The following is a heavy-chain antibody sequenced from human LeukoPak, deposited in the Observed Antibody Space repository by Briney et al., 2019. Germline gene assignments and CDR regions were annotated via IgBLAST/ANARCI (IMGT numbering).Heavy chain of an antibody. J-gene: IGHJ4*02. V-gene: IGHV3-23*01. CDR1: GFTFSSSA. CDR2: ITNDNYDT. D-gene: IGHD2/OR15-2a*01. CDR3: AREGISRKMDFDY. Sequence: GGSLRLSCAASGFTFSSSAMSWVRQVPGKGLEWVSSITNDNYDTFYADSVKGRFTISRDESKNTLYLQMKSLRAEDTAVYYCAREGISRKMDFDYWGQGTLVTVSS.